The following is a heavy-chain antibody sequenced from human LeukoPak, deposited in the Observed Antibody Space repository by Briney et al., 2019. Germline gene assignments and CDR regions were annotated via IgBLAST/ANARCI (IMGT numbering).Heavy chain of an antibody. CDR2: ISSSSSYI. J-gene: IGHJ6*03. D-gene: IGHD2-8*01. CDR1: GFTFSSYT. Sequence: GGSLRLSCAASGFTFSSYTMNWVRQAPGKGLEWVSSISSSSSYIYYAESVKGRFTMSRDNAKNSLYLQINSLRAEDTAVYYCAKDRCSNGIGCYFYYMDVWGKGTTVTISS. CDR3: AKDRCSNGIGCYFYYMDV. V-gene: IGHV3-21*01.